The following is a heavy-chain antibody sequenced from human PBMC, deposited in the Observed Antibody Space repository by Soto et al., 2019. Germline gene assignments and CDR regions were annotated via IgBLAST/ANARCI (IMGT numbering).Heavy chain of an antibody. CDR1: GGSISIGGYY. Sequence: QVQLQESGPGLVKPSQTLSLTCTVSGGSISIGGYYWTWIRQHPGKGLEWIGYIYYSGSTYYNPSLKSRVTISVDASKSQFSLKLTSVTAADTAVYYCAGDYYGSGNYYSVDYWGQGTLVTVSS. CDR2: IYYSGST. V-gene: IGHV4-31*03. CDR3: AGDYYGSGNYYSVDY. J-gene: IGHJ4*02. D-gene: IGHD3-10*01.